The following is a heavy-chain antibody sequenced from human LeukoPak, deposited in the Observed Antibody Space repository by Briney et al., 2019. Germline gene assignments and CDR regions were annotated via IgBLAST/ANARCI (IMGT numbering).Heavy chain of an antibody. CDR3: ARQVGGWYSNMGSFDS. CDR2: IHSVGTT. CDR1: GGSISDTYYY. D-gene: IGHD4-11*01. J-gene: IGHJ4*02. V-gene: IGHV4-39*01. Sequence: PSETLSLTCTVSGGSISDTYYYWAWIRQPPGTGLEWIGSIHSVGTTYHSPSLKSRLTLSVDTSKNQFSLSLTSVTAADTAVYFCARQVGGWYSNMGSFDSWGQGTLVAVSS.